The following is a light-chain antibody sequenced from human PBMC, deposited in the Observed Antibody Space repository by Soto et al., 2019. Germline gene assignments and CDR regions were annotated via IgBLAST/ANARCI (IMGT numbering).Light chain of an antibody. CDR1: QSVSSN. CDR3: QQYHNWPIT. V-gene: IGKV3D-15*01. J-gene: IGKJ1*01. CDR2: DAS. Sequence: EIVLTQSPGTLSLSPGERATFSCRASQSVSSNLAWYQQKPGQAPRLLIYDASTRATGIPARFSGSGSGTDFTLTISSLQSEDFAVYSCQQYHNWPITFGQGTKVDIK.